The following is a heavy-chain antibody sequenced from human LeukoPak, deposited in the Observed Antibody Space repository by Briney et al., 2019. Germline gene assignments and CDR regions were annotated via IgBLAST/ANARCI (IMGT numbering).Heavy chain of an antibody. Sequence: SETLSLTCTVSGGSNSSSSYYWGWIRQPPGKGLEWIGSIYYSGSTCYNPSLESRVTISVDTSKNQFSLKLSSVTAADTAVYYCERAPYLSSGSWGQGTLVAVSS. CDR3: ERAPYLSSGS. V-gene: IGHV4-39*01. J-gene: IGHJ3*01. CDR1: GGSNSSSSYY. CDR2: IYYSGST. D-gene: IGHD3-22*01.